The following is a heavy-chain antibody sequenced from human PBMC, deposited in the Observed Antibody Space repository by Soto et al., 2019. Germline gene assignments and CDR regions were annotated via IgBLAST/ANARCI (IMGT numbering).Heavy chain of an antibody. CDR2: MYYSGDR. J-gene: IGHJ4*02. CDR1: GGSISNTDYY. Sequence: QLLLQESGPGLVKPSETLSLTCTVSGGSISNTDYYWGWIRQSPGKGLEWIGSMYYSGDRHYTPSLQSRVSISVDTSKNQFSLRLSSVTSADTAVYYCVRLRAGSENPRVRPIDYWGQEALVIVSS. D-gene: IGHD3-10*01. V-gene: IGHV4-39*01. CDR3: VRLRAGSENPRVRPIDY.